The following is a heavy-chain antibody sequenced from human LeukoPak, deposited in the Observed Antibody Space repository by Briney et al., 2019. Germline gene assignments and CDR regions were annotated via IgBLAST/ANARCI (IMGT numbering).Heavy chain of an antibody. J-gene: IGHJ4*02. V-gene: IGHV3-23*01. CDR3: AKDQSRLRYFDWFDY. CDR2: ISGSGGST. Sequence: GGSLRLSCAASGFTFSSYAMSWVRQAPGKGLEWVSAISGSGGSTYYADSVKGRFTISRDNSKNTLYLQMNSLRAEGTAVYYCAKDQSRLRYFDWFDYWGQGTLVTVSS. CDR1: GFTFSSYA. D-gene: IGHD3-9*01.